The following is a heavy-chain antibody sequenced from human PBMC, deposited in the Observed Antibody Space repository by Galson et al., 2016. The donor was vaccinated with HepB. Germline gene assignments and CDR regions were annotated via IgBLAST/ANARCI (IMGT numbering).Heavy chain of an antibody. V-gene: IGHV3-33*01. CDR3: AREDSTRAAASFDY. CDR1: GFTFSSYG. D-gene: IGHD6-13*01. Sequence: SLRLSCAASGFTFSSYGMHWVRQAPGKGLEWVACIWYDGSNKYYANSVKGRFTISRDNSKNTLYLQMNSLRAEDTAGYYCAREDSTRAAASFDYWGQGTLVTVSS. CDR2: IWYDGSNK. J-gene: IGHJ4*02.